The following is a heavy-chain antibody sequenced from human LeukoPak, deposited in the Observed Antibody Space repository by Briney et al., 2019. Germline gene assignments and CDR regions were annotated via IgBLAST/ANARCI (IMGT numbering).Heavy chain of an antibody. D-gene: IGHD1-14*01. V-gene: IGHV1-69*05. CDR3: ARSELHYYYYYMDV. CDR1: GGTFSSYA. CDR2: IIPIFGTA. Sequence: SVKVSCKASGGTFSSYAISWVRQAPGQGLEWMGGIIPIFGTANYAQKYQGRVTITTDESTSTAYMELSSLRSEDTAVYYCARSELHYYYYYMDVWGKGTTVTVSS. J-gene: IGHJ6*03.